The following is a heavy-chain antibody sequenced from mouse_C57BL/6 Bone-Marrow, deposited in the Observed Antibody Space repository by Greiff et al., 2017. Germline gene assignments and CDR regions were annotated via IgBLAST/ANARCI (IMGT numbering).Heavy chain of an antibody. J-gene: IGHJ4*01. D-gene: IGHD2-12*01. V-gene: IGHV1-55*01. CDR3: ARRGVKIKATLRRGDYYAMDY. Sequence: QVQLQQPGAELVKPGASVKMSCKASGYTFTSYWITWVKQRPGQGLEWIGDIYPGSGSTNYNEKFKSKATLTVDTSSSTAYMQLSSLTSEDSAVYYCARRGVKIKATLRRGDYYAMDYWGQGTSVTVSS. CDR1: GYTFTSYW. CDR2: IYPGSGST.